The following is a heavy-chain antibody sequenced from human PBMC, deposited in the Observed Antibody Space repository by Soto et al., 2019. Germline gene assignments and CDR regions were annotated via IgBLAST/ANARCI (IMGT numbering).Heavy chain of an antibody. V-gene: IGHV1-69*02. J-gene: IGHJ5*02. Sequence: QVQLVQSGAEVKKPGSSVKVSCKASGGTFSSYTISWVRQAPGQGLEWMGRIIPILGIANYAQKFQGRVTINADKSTSTAYMELSSLRSEDTAVYYCARVLGYSGGWYPREGWFDPWGQGTLVTVSS. CDR3: ARVLGYSGGWYPREGWFDP. D-gene: IGHD6-13*01. CDR1: GGTFSSYT. CDR2: IIPILGIA.